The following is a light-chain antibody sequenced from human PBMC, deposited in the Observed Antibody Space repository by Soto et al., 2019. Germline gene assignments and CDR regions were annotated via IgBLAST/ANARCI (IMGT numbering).Light chain of an antibody. CDR2: ATS. CDR1: QGFNIH. Sequence: QLTQSPSSLSAAVGDRVTITCRASQGFNIHLAWYQQKPGKAPKLLIFATSLLQTGVPSRFSGSGSGTNFRLTISSLQPEDVATYHCLQLNDYPLTFGGGTKVEIK. V-gene: IGKV1-9*01. J-gene: IGKJ4*01. CDR3: LQLNDYPLT.